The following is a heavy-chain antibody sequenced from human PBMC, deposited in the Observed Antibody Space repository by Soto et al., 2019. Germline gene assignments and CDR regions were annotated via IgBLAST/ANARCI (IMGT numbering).Heavy chain of an antibody. J-gene: IGHJ6*02. CDR1: GYSFTSYW. CDR3: ARLAMASRRGYYGMDV. D-gene: IGHD3-16*01. Sequence: EVQLMQSGAEVKKPGESLRISCKGSGYSFTSYWITWVRQMPGKGLEWMGRIDPSDSYTNYSPSFQGHVTISADKSISTAYLQWSSLKASDTAMYYCARLAMASRRGYYGMDVWGQGTTVTVSS. V-gene: IGHV5-10-1*01. CDR2: IDPSDSYT.